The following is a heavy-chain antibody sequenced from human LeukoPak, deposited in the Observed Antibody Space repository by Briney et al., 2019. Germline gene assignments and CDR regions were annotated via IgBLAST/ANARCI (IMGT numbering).Heavy chain of an antibody. D-gene: IGHD4-17*01. Sequence: WASVNVSFKASGYTFTVYYMHWVRQAPGQGLEWMGWINPNSGGTNYAQKFQGRVTMTRDTSISTAYMELSRLRSDDTAVYYCARVGRKGTVTTKLSMDYWGQGTLVTVSS. CDR3: ARVGRKGTVTTKLSMDY. CDR1: GYTFTVYY. CDR2: INPNSGGT. J-gene: IGHJ4*02. V-gene: IGHV1-2*02.